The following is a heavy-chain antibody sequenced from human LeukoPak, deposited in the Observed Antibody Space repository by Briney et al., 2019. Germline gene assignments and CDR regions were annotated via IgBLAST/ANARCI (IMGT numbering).Heavy chain of an antibody. CDR2: ISGSGVTT. CDR3: AKKVVVGATSPYSDFQD. J-gene: IGHJ1*01. Sequence: GGSLRLSCVASGFTFSSYAMSWVRQAPGKGLEWVSAISGSGVTTHYAGSVKGRFSISRDNSKNTLYLQTNSLRAEDTALYYCAKKVVVGATSPYSDFQDWGQGTLVTVSS. V-gene: IGHV3-23*01. CDR1: GFTFSSYA. D-gene: IGHD1-26*01.